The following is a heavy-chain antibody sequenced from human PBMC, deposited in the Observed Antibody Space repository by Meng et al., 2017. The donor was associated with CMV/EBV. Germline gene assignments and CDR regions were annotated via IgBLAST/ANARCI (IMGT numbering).Heavy chain of an antibody. D-gene: IGHD2-2*01. CDR3: ARGDAPAPPFPYYYGMDV. CDR2: IKQDGSEK. J-gene: IGHJ6*02. Sequence: GGSLRLSCAASGFTFSSYWMSWVRQAPGNGLEWVANIKQDGSEKYYVDSVKGRFTIARDNAKNSLYLQMNSLRAEDTAVYYCARGDAPAPPFPYYYGMDVWGQGTTVTVSS. CDR1: GFTFSSYW. V-gene: IGHV3-7*01.